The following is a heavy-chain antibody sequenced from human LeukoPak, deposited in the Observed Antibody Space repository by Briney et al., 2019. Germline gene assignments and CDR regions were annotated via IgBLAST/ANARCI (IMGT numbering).Heavy chain of an antibody. J-gene: IGHJ4*02. D-gene: IGHD1-26*01. Sequence: GGSLRLSCAASGFTFSNYGMNWVRQAPGKGLEWVAVIWDDGSSKYYGDSVKGRFTISRDNSKNTLYLQMNSLRAEDTAVYYCAKPTRGSGSFLIDFWGQGTLVTVSS. CDR1: GFTFSNYG. V-gene: IGHV3-33*06. CDR2: IWDDGSSK. CDR3: AKPTRGSGSFLIDF.